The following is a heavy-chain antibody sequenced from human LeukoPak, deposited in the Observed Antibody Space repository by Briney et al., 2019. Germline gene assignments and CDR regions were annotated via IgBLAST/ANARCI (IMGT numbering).Heavy chain of an antibody. J-gene: IGHJ5*02. CDR2: ISAYNGNT. CDR3: ARDQIAVAENWFDP. CDR1: GYTFTSYG. V-gene: IGHV1-18*01. Sequence: GASVKVSCKASGYTFTSYGISWVRLAPGQGLEWMGWISAYNGNTNYAQKLQGRVTMTTDTSTSTAYMELRSLRSDDTAVYYCARDQIAVAENWFDPWGQGTLVTVSS. D-gene: IGHD6-19*01.